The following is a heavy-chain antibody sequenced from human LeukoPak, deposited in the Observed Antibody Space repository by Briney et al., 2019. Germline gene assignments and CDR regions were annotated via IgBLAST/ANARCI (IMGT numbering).Heavy chain of an antibody. D-gene: IGHD1-26*01. CDR3: AKDLEGATGFDY. V-gene: IGHV3-23*01. CDR1: RFTFSSYA. CDR2: ISGSGGST. Sequence: GGSLRLSCAASRFTFSSYAMSWVRQAPGKGLEWVSAISGSGGSTYYADSVKGRFTISRDNSKNTLYLQMNSLRAEDTAVYYCAKDLEGATGFDYWGQGTLVTVSS. J-gene: IGHJ4*02.